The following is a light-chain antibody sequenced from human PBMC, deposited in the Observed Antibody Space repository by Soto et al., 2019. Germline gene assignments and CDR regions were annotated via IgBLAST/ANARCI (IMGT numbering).Light chain of an antibody. CDR3: QSYDSSRSGFWV. V-gene: IGLV1-40*01. Sequence: QSVLTQPPSVSGAPGQRVTISCTGSSSNIGAGYDVHWYQQLPGTAPKLLIYGNSNRPSGVPDRFSGSKSGTSASLAITGLQADDDADYYCQSYDSSRSGFWVFGGGTKLTVL. J-gene: IGLJ3*02. CDR1: SSNIGAGYD. CDR2: GNS.